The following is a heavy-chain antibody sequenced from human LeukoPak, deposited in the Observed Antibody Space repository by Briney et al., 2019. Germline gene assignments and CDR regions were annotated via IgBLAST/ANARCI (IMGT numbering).Heavy chain of an antibody. CDR1: GFTFSSYS. D-gene: IGHD2-21*01. J-gene: IGHJ4*02. Sequence: GGSLRLSCAASGFTFSSYSMNWVRQAPGKGLEWVSSISSSSYIYYADSVKGRFTISRDNAKNSLYLQMNSLRAEDTAVYYCAGGAYCGGDCYSDLDYWGQGTLVTVSS. CDR3: AGGAYCGGDCYSDLDY. V-gene: IGHV3-21*01. CDR2: ISSSSYI.